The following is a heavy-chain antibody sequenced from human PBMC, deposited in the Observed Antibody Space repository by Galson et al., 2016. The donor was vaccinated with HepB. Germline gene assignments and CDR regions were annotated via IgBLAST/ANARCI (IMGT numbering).Heavy chain of an antibody. CDR1: GGSISSHNYY. CDR2: IYYSGST. CDR3: ARVRRYCSDGSCRHHFDY. V-gene: IGHV4-39*01. Sequence: ETLSLTCTVSGGSISSHNYYWGWIRQPPGKGLEWIGSIYYSGSTYYNPSLKSRVTISVDTSKNQFSLKLSSVTAADTAVYYCARVRRYCSDGSCRHHFDYWGQGTLVTVSS. D-gene: IGHD2-15*01. J-gene: IGHJ4*02.